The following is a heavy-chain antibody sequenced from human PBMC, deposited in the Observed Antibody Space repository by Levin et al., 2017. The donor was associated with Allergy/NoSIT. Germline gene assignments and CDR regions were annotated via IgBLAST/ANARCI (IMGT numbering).Heavy chain of an antibody. CDR2: IYSDGSQK. D-gene: IGHD3-9*01. J-gene: IGHJ4*02. CDR3: ARDLTNFYWREAFDL. CDR1: GFTFSSYA. V-gene: IGHV3-33*01. Sequence: GGSLRLSCTASGFTFSSYAMHWVRQTPGMGLEWVAVIYSDGSQKFYADSVKGRFAISRDNSRNTLYQHINSLRAEDTALYYCARDLTNFYWREAFDLWGQGTLVTVAS.